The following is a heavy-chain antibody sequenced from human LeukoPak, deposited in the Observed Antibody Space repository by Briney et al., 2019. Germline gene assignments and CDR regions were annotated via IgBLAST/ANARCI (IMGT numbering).Heavy chain of an antibody. V-gene: IGHV3-23*01. CDR2: ISGSGGST. Sequence: PGGSLRLSCAASGFTFSRNAMNWVRQAPGKGLEWVSAISGSGGSTYYADSVKGRFTISRDNSKNTLYLQMNSLRAEDTAVYYCAKESKQWLTFDYWGQGTLVTVSS. CDR1: GFTFSRNA. D-gene: IGHD6-19*01. CDR3: AKESKQWLTFDY. J-gene: IGHJ4*02.